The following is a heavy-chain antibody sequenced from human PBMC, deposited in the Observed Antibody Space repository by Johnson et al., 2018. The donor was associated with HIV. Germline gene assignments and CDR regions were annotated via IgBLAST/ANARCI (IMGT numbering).Heavy chain of an antibody. J-gene: IGHJ3*02. V-gene: IGHV3-13*01. CDR2: IGTAGDT. CDR1: GFTFSSYD. CDR3: TTVMGISYDAFDI. D-gene: IGHD7-27*01. Sequence: VQLVESGGGLVQPGGSLRLSCAASGFTFSSYDMHWVRQATGKGLEWVSAIGTAGDTYYPGSVKGRFTISRDNSKNTLYLQMNSLKTEDTAVYYCTTVMGISYDAFDIWGQGTMVTVSS.